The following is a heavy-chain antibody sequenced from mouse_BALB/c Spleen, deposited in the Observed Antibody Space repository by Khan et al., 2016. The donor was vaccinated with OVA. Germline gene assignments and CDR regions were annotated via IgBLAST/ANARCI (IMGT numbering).Heavy chain of an antibody. CDR1: GFTFTSFG. Sequence: EVKLLESGGGLVQPGGSRKLSCVASGFTFTSFGMHWVRQAPEKGLEWVAYISGDSSTVYYTDTVKGRFTISRDNPKNTLFLQMTSLRSEDMAIYYCPRSYFYGYYFDQWGQGTTLTVSS. V-gene: IGHV5-17*02. CDR2: ISGDSSTV. CDR3: PRSYFYGYYFDQ. J-gene: IGHJ2*01. D-gene: IGHD1-1*01.